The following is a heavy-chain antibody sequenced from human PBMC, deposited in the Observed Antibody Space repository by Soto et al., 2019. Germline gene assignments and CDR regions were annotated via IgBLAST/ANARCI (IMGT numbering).Heavy chain of an antibody. Sequence: APVKVSCKPSGYTFTSYGISWVRQAPAPGLEWMGWISASHGNTNYAQKLPGRVTMTTDTSPSTAYMELRSLRSDDTAVYYCARIEMATNDLAGDYGDDGTLVTVPQ. CDR1: GYTFTSYG. CDR2: ISASHGNT. CDR3: ARIEMATNDLAGDY. D-gene: IGHD5-12*01. V-gene: IGHV1-18*01. J-gene: IGHJ4*01.